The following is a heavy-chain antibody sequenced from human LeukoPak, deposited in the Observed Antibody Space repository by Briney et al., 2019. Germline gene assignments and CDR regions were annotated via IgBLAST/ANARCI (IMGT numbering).Heavy chain of an antibody. CDR1: GFSVSGNY. Sequence: GGSLRLSCAASGFSVSGNYVSWGRQAPGKGLEWGSIVYSGGSTYYADSVKGRFTISRDTSKNTVYLQMNSLRAEDTAVYYCARGLRTLFYFDFWGQGTLVTVAS. CDR2: VYSGGST. V-gene: IGHV3-66*01. J-gene: IGHJ4*02. CDR3: ARGLRTLFYFDF.